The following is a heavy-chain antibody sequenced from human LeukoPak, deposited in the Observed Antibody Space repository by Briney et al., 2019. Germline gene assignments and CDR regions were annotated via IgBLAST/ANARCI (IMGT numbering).Heavy chain of an antibody. D-gene: IGHD6-6*01. V-gene: IGHV4-38-2*02. CDR2: IFHGRNT. CDR1: GYSISSGYY. Sequence: SETLSLTCTVSGYSISSGYYWGWTRQPPGKGLEWIGSIFHGRNTYYNPSLKSRVTISVDTSKNQFSLKLSSVTAADTAVYYCARGRADSSSSIRNFDYWGQGTLVTVSS. CDR3: ARGRADSSSSIRNFDY. J-gene: IGHJ4*02.